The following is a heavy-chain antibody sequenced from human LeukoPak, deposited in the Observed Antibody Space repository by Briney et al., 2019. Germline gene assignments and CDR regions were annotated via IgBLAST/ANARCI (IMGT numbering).Heavy chain of an antibody. D-gene: IGHD2-21*02. CDR3: TSHTGTGDAFRPFHI. V-gene: IGHV3-66*04. CDR2: MYSGGST. J-gene: IGHJ3*02. Sequence: GGSLRLSCAASGFTVSSNYMNWVRQAPGKGLEWVSVMYSGGSTFYGDSVKGRFTISRDNSMNTLYLQMNSLRVDDTAVYYCTSHTGTGDAFRPFHIWGQGTMVTVSS. CDR1: GFTVSSNY.